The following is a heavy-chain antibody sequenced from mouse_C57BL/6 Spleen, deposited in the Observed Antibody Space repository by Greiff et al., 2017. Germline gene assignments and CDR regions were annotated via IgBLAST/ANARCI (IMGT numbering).Heavy chain of an antibody. D-gene: IGHD2-4*01. Sequence: EVQLVESGEGLVKPGGSLKLSCAASGFTFSSYAMSWVRQTPEKRLEWVAYISSGGDYIYYADTVKGRFTISRDNARNTLYLQMSSLKSEDTAMYYCTRVKIYYDYYYAMDYWGQGTSVTVSS. J-gene: IGHJ4*01. CDR2: ISSGGDYI. CDR3: TRVKIYYDYYYAMDY. V-gene: IGHV5-9-1*02. CDR1: GFTFSSYA.